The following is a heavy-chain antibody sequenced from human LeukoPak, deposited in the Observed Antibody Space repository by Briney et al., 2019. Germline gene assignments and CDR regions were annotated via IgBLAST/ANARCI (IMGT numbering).Heavy chain of an antibody. CDR2: INWNGGST. CDR1: GFTFDDYG. Sequence: PGGSLRLSCAASGFTFDDYGMSWVRQAPGKGLEWVSGINWNGGSTGYADSVKGRFTISRDNAKNSLYLQMNSLRAEDTALYYCARVSHTYYYGSGSYVAFDIWGQGTMVTVSS. D-gene: IGHD3-10*01. J-gene: IGHJ3*02. V-gene: IGHV3-20*04. CDR3: ARVSHTYYYGSGSYVAFDI.